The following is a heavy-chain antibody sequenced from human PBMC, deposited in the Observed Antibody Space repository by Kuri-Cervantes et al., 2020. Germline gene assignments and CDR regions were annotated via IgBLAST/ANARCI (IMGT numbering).Heavy chain of an antibody. CDR3: ATDWRYDSGWYEGEFDY. CDR2: IKQDGTEK. CDR1: GFTFSSYA. J-gene: IGHJ4*02. Sequence: GESLKISCAASGFTFSSYAMSWVRQAPGKGLEWVANIKQDGTEKYYVDSVKGRFTISRDNAKNSLYLQMTSLRAEDTAVYYCATDWRYDSGWYEGEFDYWGQGTLVTVSS. D-gene: IGHD6-19*01. V-gene: IGHV3-7*01.